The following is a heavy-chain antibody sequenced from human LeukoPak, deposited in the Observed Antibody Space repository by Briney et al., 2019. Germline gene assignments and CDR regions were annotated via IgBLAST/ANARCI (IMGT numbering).Heavy chain of an antibody. CDR1: GFTFSSYG. CDR2: ITSASSYI. J-gene: IGHJ4*02. V-gene: IGHV3-21*01. Sequence: GGSLRLSCAASGFTFSSYGMNWVRLAPGEGLEWVSSITSASSYIYYADSVKGRFTISRDNAKNSLYLQMNSLRAEDTAVYYCAGVARNYYWVDYWGQGTLVTVSS. D-gene: IGHD1-26*01. CDR3: AGVARNYYWVDY.